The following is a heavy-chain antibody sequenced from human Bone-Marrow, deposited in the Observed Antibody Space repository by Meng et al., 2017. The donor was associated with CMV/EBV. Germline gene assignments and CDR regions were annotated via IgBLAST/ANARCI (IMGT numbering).Heavy chain of an antibody. D-gene: IGHD1-7*01. CDR3: VRSWPKSGTPFDY. V-gene: IGHV3-7*01. J-gene: IGHJ4*02. CDR1: GFTFSGYW. CDR2: INQDESEK. Sequence: GESLKISCAASGFTFSGYWMTWVRQAPGKGLEWVANINQDESEKSYVDSVKGRFTISRDNAKNSLYLQMNSLRVEDTAVYYCVRSWPKSGTPFDYWGQGPLVTGSS.